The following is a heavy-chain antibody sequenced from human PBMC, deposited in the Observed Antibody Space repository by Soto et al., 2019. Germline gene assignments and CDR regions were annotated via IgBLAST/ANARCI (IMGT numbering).Heavy chain of an antibody. D-gene: IGHD1-26*01. J-gene: IGHJ4*02. V-gene: IGHV3-73*01. CDR2: IRSKAKNYAT. Sequence: EVKLVESGGGLVRPGGSVKLSCAASGFTFSGSSMHWVRQASGKGLEWVGRIRSKAKNYATTYSESLKGRFIISRDDSKNTTFLQMSSLRTEDTAMYYCAIEGAGFGQWGQGTLVTVSS. CDR1: GFTFSGSS. CDR3: AIEGAGFGQ.